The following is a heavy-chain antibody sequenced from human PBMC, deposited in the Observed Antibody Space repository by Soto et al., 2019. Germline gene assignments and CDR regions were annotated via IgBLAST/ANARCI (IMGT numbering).Heavy chain of an antibody. D-gene: IGHD5-12*01. CDR2: MSPTSGIT. J-gene: IGHJ4*02. CDR3: ATSVVSTITSFDY. Sequence: QVQLVQSGAEVKKPGASVKVSCKASGYTFTNYDINWVRQATGQGLEWMGWMSPTSGITGYAQKFQGRVTMTRNTSITTAYLALSSLRSDDTALYYCATSVVSTITSFDYWGQGTLVTVSS. CDR1: GYTFTNYD. V-gene: IGHV1-8*01.